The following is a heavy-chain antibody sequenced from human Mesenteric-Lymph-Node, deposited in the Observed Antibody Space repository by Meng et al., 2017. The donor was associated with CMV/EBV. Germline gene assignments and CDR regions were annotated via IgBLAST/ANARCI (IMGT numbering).Heavy chain of an antibody. CDR1: GTPFTTYY. D-gene: IGHD3-3*01. Sequence: GTPFTTYYWTWIRQPPGKGLECIGEIYHSGSTNYNPSLRGRITMSLDKSKNQFSLNLTSVTAADTAVYYCASVRGGYDYWSGSPLDYWGQGTLVTVSS. J-gene: IGHJ4*02. V-gene: IGHV4-34*10. CDR3: ASVRGGYDYWSGSPLDY. CDR2: IYHSGST.